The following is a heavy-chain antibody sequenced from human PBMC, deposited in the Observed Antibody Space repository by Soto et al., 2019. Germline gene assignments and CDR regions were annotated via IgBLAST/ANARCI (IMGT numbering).Heavy chain of an antibody. D-gene: IGHD2-15*01. CDR2: VYHSGRT. CDR3: ARWVEVSLDYFDS. Sequence: SATLFRTCTFAGRCLRNSYCFWSWVRQNPGKGLEWIGHVYHSGRTYYNPSLKSRVGITVDTSKNQFSLNLNSVTDADTALYYCARWVEVSLDYFDSWGQG. V-gene: IGHV4-31*03. J-gene: IGHJ4*02. CDR1: GRCLRNSYCF.